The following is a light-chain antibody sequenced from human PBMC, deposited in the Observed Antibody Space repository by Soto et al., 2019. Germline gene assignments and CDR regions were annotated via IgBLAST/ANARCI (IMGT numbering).Light chain of an antibody. Sequence: ETVLTQSPGTLSLSPGERATLSCRASQTIRSHYLAWYRQTPGQAPRLLIYGASNRATGIADRFSGSGSGTDFTLIISRLEPEDFALYYCQQYAGSPWTFGQGTKVEIK. CDR1: QTIRSHY. CDR2: GAS. V-gene: IGKV3-20*01. J-gene: IGKJ1*01. CDR3: QQYAGSPWT.